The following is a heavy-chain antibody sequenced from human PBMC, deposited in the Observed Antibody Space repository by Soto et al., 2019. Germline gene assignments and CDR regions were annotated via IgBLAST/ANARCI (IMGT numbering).Heavy chain of an antibody. CDR3: ARGRTTTVTTLAYFDY. CDR1: GGSISSYY. V-gene: IGHV4-59*01. Sequence: SETLSLTCTVSGGSISSYYWSWIRQPPGKGLEWIGYIYYSGSTNYNPSLKSRVTISVDTSKNQFSLRLSSVTAADTAVYYCARGRTTTVTTLAYFDYWGQGTLVTVSS. CDR2: IYYSGST. J-gene: IGHJ4*02. D-gene: IGHD4-17*01.